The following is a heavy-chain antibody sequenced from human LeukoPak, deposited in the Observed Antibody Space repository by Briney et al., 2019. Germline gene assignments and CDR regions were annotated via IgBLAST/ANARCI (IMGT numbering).Heavy chain of an antibody. CDR2: ISSSTI. J-gene: IGHJ3*02. Sequence: GGSLRLSCAASGFTFSSYSMNWVRQAPGKGLEWVSYISSSTIYYADSVKGRFTISRDNAKNSLYLQMNSLRAEDTAVYYCAKAMRGWIQLWSEAFDIWGQGTMVTVSS. D-gene: IGHD5-18*01. V-gene: IGHV3-48*04. CDR1: GFTFSSYS. CDR3: AKAMRGWIQLWSEAFDI.